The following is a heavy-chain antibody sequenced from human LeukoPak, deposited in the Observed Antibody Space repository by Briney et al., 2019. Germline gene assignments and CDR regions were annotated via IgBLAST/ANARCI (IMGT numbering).Heavy chain of an antibody. CDR3: ARVTGCSGGSCYPFFDY. V-gene: IGHV3-74*01. Sequence: GGSLRLSCAASGFTFSSYWMHWVRQAPGKGLVWVSRINSDGSSTSYADSVKGRFTISRDNAKNTLYLQMNSLRAEDTAVYYCARVTGCSGGSCYPFFDYWGQGTLVTVSS. J-gene: IGHJ4*02. D-gene: IGHD2-15*01. CDR1: GFTFSSYW. CDR2: INSDGSST.